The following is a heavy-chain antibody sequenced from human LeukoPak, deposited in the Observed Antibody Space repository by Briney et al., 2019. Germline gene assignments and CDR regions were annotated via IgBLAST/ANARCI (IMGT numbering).Heavy chain of an antibody. J-gene: IGHJ4*02. D-gene: IGHD6-19*01. V-gene: IGHV4-39*01. CDR3: AKQGSSGWYEPFDY. CDR1: GGSISSSSYY. Sequence: PSETLSLTCTVSGGSISSSSYYWGWNRQPPEKGLEWIGSIYYSGSTYYNPSLKSRVTISADTSKNQFSLKLSSVTAADTAVYYCAKQGSSGWYEPFDYWGQGILVTVSS. CDR2: IYYSGST.